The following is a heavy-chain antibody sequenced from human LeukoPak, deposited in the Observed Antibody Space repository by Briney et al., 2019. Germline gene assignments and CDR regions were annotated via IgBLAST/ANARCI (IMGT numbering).Heavy chain of an antibody. CDR2: IIPIFGTA. V-gene: IGHV1-69*13. Sequence: ASVKVSCKASGGTFSSYAISWVRQAPGQGLEWMGGIIPIFGTANYAQKFQGRVTITADESTSTAYMELSSLRSEDTAVYYCARGYTGRGGPYYYYYMDVWGKGTTVTVSS. CDR3: ARGYTGRGGPYYYYYMDV. J-gene: IGHJ6*03. D-gene: IGHD2-15*01. CDR1: GGTFSSYA.